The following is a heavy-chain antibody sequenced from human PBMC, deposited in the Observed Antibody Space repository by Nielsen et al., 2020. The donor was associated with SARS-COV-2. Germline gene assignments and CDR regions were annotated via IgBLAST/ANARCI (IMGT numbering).Heavy chain of an antibody. D-gene: IGHD3/OR15-3a*01. J-gene: IGHJ4*02. CDR3: ARESGLDTTDN. Sequence: SETLSLTCAVYGLSFACYYWSWIRQPPGKGLEWLGEVNYRGGTNYNPSLKSRVNISMYEYKNQFSLKMSSLTAADTAVYYCARESGLDTTDNWGQGVLVTVSS. V-gene: IGHV4-34*01. CDR2: VNYRGGT. CDR1: GLSFACYY.